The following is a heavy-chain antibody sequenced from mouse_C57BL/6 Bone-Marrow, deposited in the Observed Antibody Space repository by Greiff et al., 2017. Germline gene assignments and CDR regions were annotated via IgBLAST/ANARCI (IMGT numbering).Heavy chain of an antibody. D-gene: IGHD6-1*01. CDR3: ASINPSCCAY. CDR2: IDPADSYT. J-gene: IGHJ3*01. V-gene: IGHV1-59*01. Sequence: VQLQQPGAELVRPGTSVKLSCKASGYTFTSYWMHWVKQRPGQGLEWIGVIDPADSYTNYNQKFKGKATLTVDTSDSTAYMQLSSLTSEDSAVYYCASINPSCCAYWGQGTLVTVSA. CDR1: GYTFTSYW.